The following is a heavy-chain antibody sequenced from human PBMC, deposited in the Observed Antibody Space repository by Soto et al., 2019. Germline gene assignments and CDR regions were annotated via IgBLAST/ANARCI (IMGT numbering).Heavy chain of an antibody. D-gene: IGHD3-3*02. V-gene: IGHV2-5*02. CDR3: AHAFGGTSWPNDAFDI. Sequence: QITLKESGPTLVKPTQSLTLTCTVSGFSLSGDGVGVGWIRQPPGKALEWLALIYWDDAQRYSPSLKTRLTITKATSKNQVVLTLTNMDPVDTATYYCAHAFGGTSWPNDAFDIWGQGTVVTVSS. J-gene: IGHJ3*02. CDR2: IYWDDAQ. CDR1: GFSLSGDGVG.